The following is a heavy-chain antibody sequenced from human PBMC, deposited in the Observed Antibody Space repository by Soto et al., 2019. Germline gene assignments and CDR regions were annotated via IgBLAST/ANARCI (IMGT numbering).Heavy chain of an antibody. J-gene: IGHJ4*02. D-gene: IGHD6-13*01. CDR1: GVSFSCYY. CDR2: INHRGST. Sequence: SVTLSLTCGVYGVSFSCYYLSWIRQPPGKGLEWIGEINHRGSTNYNPSLKSRVTISVDTSKNQFSLKLSSVTAADTAVYYCARGRAAARWGQGTLVTVPQ. CDR3: ARGRAAAR. V-gene: IGHV4-34*01.